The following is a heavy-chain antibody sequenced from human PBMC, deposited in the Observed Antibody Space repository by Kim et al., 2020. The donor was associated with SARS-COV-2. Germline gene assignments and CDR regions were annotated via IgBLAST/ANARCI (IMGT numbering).Heavy chain of an antibody. CDR2: IKEDGSET. Sequence: GGSLRLSCAASGFTFSYYWMSWVRQAPGKGLEWVANIKEDGSETYYVASVRGRFTISRDNAKNSLYLQMNSLRSEDTAVYYCAIRGTYLIDYWGQGTLVTVSS. CDR3: AIRGTYLIDY. V-gene: IGHV3-7*01. CDR1: GFTFSYYW. J-gene: IGHJ4*02. D-gene: IGHD3-3*01.